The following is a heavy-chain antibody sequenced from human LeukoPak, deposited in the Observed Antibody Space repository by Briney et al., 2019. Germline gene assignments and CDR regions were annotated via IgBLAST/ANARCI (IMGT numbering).Heavy chain of an antibody. V-gene: IGHV3-48*03. Sequence: PGGSLRLSCAASGFTFSIYQINWVRQAPGQGLEWLSYIDNTGGTIHYADSVRGRFTISRDNAENSLYLQMNSLRAEDTAVYYCARDATLIPGHVYLDYWGQGILVTVSS. J-gene: IGHJ4*02. CDR3: ARDATLIPGHVYLDY. CDR1: GFTFSIYQ. D-gene: IGHD2-21*01. CDR2: IDNTGGTI.